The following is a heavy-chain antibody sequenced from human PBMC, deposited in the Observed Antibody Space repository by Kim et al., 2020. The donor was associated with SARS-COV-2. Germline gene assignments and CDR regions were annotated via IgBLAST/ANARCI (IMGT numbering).Heavy chain of an antibody. CDR1: GFTFSSYG. J-gene: IGHJ6*02. CDR2: ISYDVSNK. Sequence: GGSLRLSCAASGFTFSSYGMHWVRQAPGKGLEWVAVISYDVSNKYYADSVKGRFTISRDNSKNTLYLQMNSLRAEDTAVYYCAKDFTYVDTALVYYYYGMDVWGQGTTVTVSS. V-gene: IGHV3-30*18. D-gene: IGHD5-18*01. CDR3: AKDFTYVDTALVYYYYGMDV.